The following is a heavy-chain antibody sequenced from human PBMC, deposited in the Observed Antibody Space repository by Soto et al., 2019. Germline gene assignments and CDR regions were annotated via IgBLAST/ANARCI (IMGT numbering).Heavy chain of an antibody. D-gene: IGHD2-21*02. CDR2: IWYDGSNK. J-gene: IGHJ4*02. CDR3: ARGDCGGDCYPFDY. CDR1: GFTFSSYG. V-gene: IGHV3-33*01. Sequence: QVQLVESGGGVVQPGRSLRLSCAASGFTFSSYGMHWVRQAPGKGLEWVAVIWYDGSNKYYADSVKGRFTISRDNSKNTLYLQMNSLRAEDTAVYYCARGDCGGDCYPFDYWGQGTLVTISS.